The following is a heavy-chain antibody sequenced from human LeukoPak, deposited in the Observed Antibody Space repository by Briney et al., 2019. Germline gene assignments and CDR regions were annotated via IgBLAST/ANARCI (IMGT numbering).Heavy chain of an antibody. CDR1: GLTFSTYA. D-gene: IGHD2-2*01. Sequence: GGSLRLSCAASGLTFSTYAMRWIRQAPGKGLEWVSSIGGGGTTSYADSVKGRFTISRDLSKITVYLQMNSMRAEDTAVYYCAQDRGARYPFGMDVWGQGTTVTVSS. V-gene: IGHV3-23*01. CDR2: IGGGGTT. J-gene: IGHJ6*02. CDR3: AQDRGARYPFGMDV.